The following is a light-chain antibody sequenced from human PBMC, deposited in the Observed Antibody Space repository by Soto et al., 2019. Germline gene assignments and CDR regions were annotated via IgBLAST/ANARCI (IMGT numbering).Light chain of an antibody. CDR2: KAS. CDR3: QQFNSYPIT. V-gene: IGKV1-5*03. J-gene: IGKJ5*01. CDR1: QSISSW. Sequence: IQMTQSPSTLSASVGDRVTITCRASQSISSWLAWYQQKPGKAPKLLIYKASTLKSGVPSRFSGSGSGTEFTLTISSLQPDDFATYYCQQFNSYPITFGQGTRLEIK.